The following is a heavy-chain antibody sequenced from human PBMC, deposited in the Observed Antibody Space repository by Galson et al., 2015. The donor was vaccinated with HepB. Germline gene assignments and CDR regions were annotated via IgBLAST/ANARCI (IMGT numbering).Heavy chain of an antibody. CDR3: ARYYGDYRALDC. Sequence: SLRLSCAASGAASGSTFSRHGMHWVRQAPGKGLEWVALIRFDGSKKYHAEYLKGRFTISRDNSKNMLYLQMNSLGAEDTAMYYWARYYGDYRALDCWGQGTLGSVSS. V-gene: IGHV3-33*01. CDR1: GSTFSRHG. J-gene: IGHJ4*02. CDR2: IRFDGSKK. D-gene: IGHD4-17*01.